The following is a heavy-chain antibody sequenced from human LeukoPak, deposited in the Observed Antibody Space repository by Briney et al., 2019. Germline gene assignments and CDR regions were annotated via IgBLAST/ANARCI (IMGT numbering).Heavy chain of an antibody. CDR3: ARGGDDSGLYFAY. Sequence: ASVKVSCKASGYTSSGFYVHWVRQAPGHGLEWMAWINPQTGATNYAQKFRGRVTMTRDMSISTAYMEVTSLKSDDTAVYYCARGGDDSGLYFAYWGQGSLVTVSS. D-gene: IGHD3-22*01. V-gene: IGHV1-2*02. J-gene: IGHJ4*02. CDR2: INPQTGAT. CDR1: GYTSSGFY.